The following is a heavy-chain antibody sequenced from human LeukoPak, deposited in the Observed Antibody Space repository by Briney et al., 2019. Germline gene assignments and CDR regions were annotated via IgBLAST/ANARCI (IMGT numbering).Heavy chain of an antibody. Sequence: SETLSLTCSVFSGSIGSSFWNWIRLSPGKGLEWIGYISYNGRTNYSPSLKSRVIISIDTSKNQLSLNLTSVTAADTALYYCVRDRSGTYYSFDVWGQGTMVSVSA. J-gene: IGHJ3*01. CDR3: VRDRSGTYYSFDV. CDR2: ISYNGRT. D-gene: IGHD1-26*01. CDR1: SGSIGSSF. V-gene: IGHV4-59*13.